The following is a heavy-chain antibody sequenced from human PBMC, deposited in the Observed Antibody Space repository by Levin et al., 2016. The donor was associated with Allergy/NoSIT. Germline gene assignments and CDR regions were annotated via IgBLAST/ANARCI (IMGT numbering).Heavy chain of an antibody. V-gene: IGHV1-46*01. J-gene: IGHJ6*03. CDR3: ATGGGYCSGGTCYLPYYYYIDV. Sequence: WVRQAPGQGLEWMGIINPTGSSTSYAQKYAQKFQGRVTMTRDTSTSTVYMELSSLRSEDTAVYYCATGGGYCSGGTCYLPYYYYIDVWGKGTTVTVSS. CDR2: INPTGSST. D-gene: IGHD2-15*01.